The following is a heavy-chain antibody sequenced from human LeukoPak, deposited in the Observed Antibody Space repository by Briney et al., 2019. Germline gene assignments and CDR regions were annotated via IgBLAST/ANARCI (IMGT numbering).Heavy chain of an antibody. Sequence: PGGSLRLSCAASGFTFSSYAMSWVRQAPGKGLEWVSAISGSGGSTYYADSVKGRFTISRDNSKNTLYLQMNSLRAEDTAVYYCAKFGAMVFRSPYYSFDHFRDVWGKATTVTVS. J-gene: IGHJ6*03. D-gene: IGHD5-18*01. CDR2: ISGSGGST. V-gene: IGHV3-23*01. CDR1: GFTFSSYA. CDR3: AKFGAMVFRSPYYSFDHFRDV.